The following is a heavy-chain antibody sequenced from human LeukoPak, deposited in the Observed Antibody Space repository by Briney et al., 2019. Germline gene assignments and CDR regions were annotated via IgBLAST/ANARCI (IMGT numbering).Heavy chain of an antibody. CDR2: IYYSGST. J-gene: IGHJ6*03. CDR3: ARDSSSWYGYYYYYMDV. D-gene: IGHD6-13*01. Sequence: SETLSLTCTVSGGSISSHYWSWIRQPPGKGLEWIGYIYYSGSTNYNPSLKSRVTISVDTSKNRFSLKLSSVTAADTAVYYCARDSSSWYGYYYYYMDVWGKGTTVTVSS. V-gene: IGHV4-59*11. CDR1: GGSISSHY.